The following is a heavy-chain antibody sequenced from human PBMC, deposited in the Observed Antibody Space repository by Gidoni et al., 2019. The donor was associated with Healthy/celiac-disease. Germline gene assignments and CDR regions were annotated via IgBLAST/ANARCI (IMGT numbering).Heavy chain of an antibody. V-gene: IGHV3-23*01. CDR3: AKFREIVVVVAANTPLFEY. Sequence: EVQLLESGGGLVQPGGSLRLSCAASGFTFSSYAMRWVRQAPGKGLEWVSAISGSGGSTYYADSVKGRFTISRDNSKNTLYLQMNSLRAEDTAVYYCAKFREIVVVVAANTPLFEYWGQGTLVTVSS. J-gene: IGHJ4*02. D-gene: IGHD2-15*01. CDR1: GFTFSSYA. CDR2: ISGSGGST.